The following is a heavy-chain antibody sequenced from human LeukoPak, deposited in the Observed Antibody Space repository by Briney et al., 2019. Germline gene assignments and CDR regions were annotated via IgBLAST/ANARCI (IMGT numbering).Heavy chain of an antibody. CDR1: GGSFSGYY. Sequence: SETLSLTCAVYGGSFSGYYWSWIRQPPGKGLEWIGEINHSGSTNYNPSLKSRVTISVDTSKNQFSLKLSSVTAADTAVYYCARGDFITIFGVADFDYWGQGTLVTVSS. CDR3: ARGDFITIFGVADFDY. V-gene: IGHV4-34*01. D-gene: IGHD3-3*01. CDR2: INHSGST. J-gene: IGHJ4*02.